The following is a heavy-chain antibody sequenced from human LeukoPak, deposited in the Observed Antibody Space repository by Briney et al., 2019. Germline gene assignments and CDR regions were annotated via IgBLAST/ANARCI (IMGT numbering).Heavy chain of an antibody. V-gene: IGHV4-31*03. CDR3: ARGTYYYDSSGYPPFDY. CDR2: IYYSGST. J-gene: IGHJ4*02. Sequence: SETLSLTCTVSGGSISSGGYYWSWIRQHPGKGLEWIGYIYYSGSTYYNPSLKSRATISVDTSKNQFSLKLSSVTAADTAVYYCARGTYYYDSSGYPPFDYWGQGTLVTVSS. D-gene: IGHD3-22*01. CDR1: GGSISSGGYY.